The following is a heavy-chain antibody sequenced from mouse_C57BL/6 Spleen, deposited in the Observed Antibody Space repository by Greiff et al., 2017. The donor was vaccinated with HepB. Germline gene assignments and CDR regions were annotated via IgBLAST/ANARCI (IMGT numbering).Heavy chain of an antibody. D-gene: IGHD4-1*01. V-gene: IGHV3-6*01. CDR1: GYSITSGYY. Sequence: EVQLVESGPGLVKPSQSLSLTCSVTGYSITSGYYWNWIRQFPGNKLEWMGYISYDGSNNYNPSLKNRISITRDTSKNQFFLKLNSVTTEDTATYYCARDLGRYYFDYWGQGTTLTVSS. J-gene: IGHJ2*01. CDR3: ARDLGRYYFDY. CDR2: ISYDGSN.